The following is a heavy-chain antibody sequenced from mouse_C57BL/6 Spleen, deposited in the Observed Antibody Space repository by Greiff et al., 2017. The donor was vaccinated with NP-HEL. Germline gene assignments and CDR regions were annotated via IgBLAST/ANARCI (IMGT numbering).Heavy chain of an antibody. V-gene: IGHV5-17*01. D-gene: IGHD1-1*02. Sequence: EVMLVESGGGLVKPGGSLKLSCAASGFTFSDYGMHWVRQAPEKGLEWVAYISRGSSTIYYADTVKGRFTISRDNAKNTLFLQMTSLRSEDTAMYYCACYGGFAYWGQGTLVTVSA. CDR3: ACYGGFAY. J-gene: IGHJ3*01. CDR1: GFTFSDYG. CDR2: ISRGSSTI.